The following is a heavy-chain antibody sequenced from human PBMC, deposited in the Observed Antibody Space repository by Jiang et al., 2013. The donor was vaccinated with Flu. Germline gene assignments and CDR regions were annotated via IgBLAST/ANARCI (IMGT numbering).Heavy chain of an antibody. J-gene: IGHJ4*02. CDR1: GFIFSSYG. CDR3: AKDLIGSEYYFDY. CDR2: ISYDGSNK. Sequence: GGGVVQSGRSLRLSCAASGFIFSSYGMHWVRQAPGKGLEWVAVISYDGSNKYYADSVKGRFTISRDNSKNTLYLQMNSLRAEDTAVYYCAKDLIGSEYYFDYWGQGTLVTVSS. D-gene: IGHD1-26*01. V-gene: IGHV3-30*18.